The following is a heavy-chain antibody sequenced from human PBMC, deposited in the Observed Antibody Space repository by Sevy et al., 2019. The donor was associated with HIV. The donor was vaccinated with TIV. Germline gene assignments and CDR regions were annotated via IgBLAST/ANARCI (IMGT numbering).Heavy chain of an antibody. V-gene: IGHV4-34*01. J-gene: IGHJ6*02. CDR1: GGSFSGYY. CDR3: ASPSYGSGSYKTYYYYGMDV. D-gene: IGHD3-10*01. CDR2: INHSGST. Sequence: SETLSLTCAVYGGSFSGYYWSWIRQPPGKGLEWIGEINHSGSTNYNPSLKSRVTISVDTSKNQFCLKLSSVTAADTAVDYCASPSYGSGSYKTYYYYGMDVWGQGTTVTVSS.